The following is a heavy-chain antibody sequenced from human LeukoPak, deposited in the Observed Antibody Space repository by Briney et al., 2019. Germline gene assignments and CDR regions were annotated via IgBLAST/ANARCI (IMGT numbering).Heavy chain of an antibody. CDR2: IYTSGST. D-gene: IGHD3-10*01. V-gene: IGHV4-61*02. CDR3: ARDRGANRFDP. Sequence: SETLSLTCTVSGGSISSGSYYWSWIRQPAGKGLEWIGRIYTSGSTNYNPSLKSRVTMSVDTSKNQFSLNLSSVTAADTAVYYCARDRGANRFDPWGQGTLVTVSS. CDR1: GGSISSGSYY. J-gene: IGHJ5*02.